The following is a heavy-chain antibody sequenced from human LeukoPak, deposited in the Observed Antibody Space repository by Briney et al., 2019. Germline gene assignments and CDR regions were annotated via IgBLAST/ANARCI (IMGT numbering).Heavy chain of an antibody. J-gene: IGHJ3*02. Sequence: SETLSLTCAAYGGSFSGYYWSWIRQPPGKGLEWIGEINHGGSTNYNPSLKSRVTISGDTSKHHFSLELRSVTAADTAVYYCAISGNYFSRDAFDIWGQGTMVTVSS. CDR3: AISGNYFSRDAFDI. CDR1: GGSFSGYY. CDR2: INHGGST. V-gene: IGHV4-34*01. D-gene: IGHD1-26*01.